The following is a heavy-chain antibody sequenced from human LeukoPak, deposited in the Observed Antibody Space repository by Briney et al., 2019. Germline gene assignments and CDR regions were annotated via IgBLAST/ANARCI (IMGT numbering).Heavy chain of an antibody. D-gene: IGHD1-20*01. J-gene: IGHJ5*02. CDR3: ARDPVTGTTLYNWFDP. CDR1: GFTFSSYS. Sequence: GGSLRLSCAASGFTFSSYSMNWVRQAPGKGLEWVSSISSSSSYIYYADSVKGRFTISRDNAKNSLYLQMNSLRAEDTAVYYCARDPVTGTTLYNWFDPWGQGTLVTVSS. V-gene: IGHV3-21*01. CDR2: ISSSSSYI.